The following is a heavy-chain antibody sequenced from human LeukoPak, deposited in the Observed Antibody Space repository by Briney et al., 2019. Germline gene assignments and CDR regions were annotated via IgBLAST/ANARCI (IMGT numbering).Heavy chain of an antibody. Sequence: GGSLRLSCAASGFSFSNFGMHWVRQAPGKGLEWVAIISHDGSLKYFLDSVKGRFTISRDNSKNTLYLQMDSLRADGTAGYYCAKKNSYGSGAGDPLDVWGHGTLVTVSS. V-gene: IGHV3-30*18. CDR3: AKKNSYGSGAGDPLDV. J-gene: IGHJ3*01. CDR1: GFSFSNFG. D-gene: IGHD3-10*01. CDR2: ISHDGSLK.